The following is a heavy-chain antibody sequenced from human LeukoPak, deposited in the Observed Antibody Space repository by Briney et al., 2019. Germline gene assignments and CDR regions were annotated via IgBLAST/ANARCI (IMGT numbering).Heavy chain of an antibody. D-gene: IGHD1-26*01. CDR1: GGSISSYY. Sequence: SETLSLTCTASGGSISSYYWSWIRQPPGKGLEWIGYIYTSGSTNYNPSLKSRVTISVDTSKNQFSLKLSSVTAADTAVYYCGGGAGGSLFDYWGQGTLVTVSS. J-gene: IGHJ4*02. V-gene: IGHV4-4*09. CDR3: GGGAGGSLFDY. CDR2: IYTSGST.